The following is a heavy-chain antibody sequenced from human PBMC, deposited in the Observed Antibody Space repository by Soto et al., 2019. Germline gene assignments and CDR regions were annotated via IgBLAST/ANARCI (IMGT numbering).Heavy chain of an antibody. Sequence: QVQLVESGGGVVQPGRSLRLSCAASGFTFSSYAMHWVRQAPGKGLEWVAVISYDGSNKYYADSVKGRFTISRNNSKNTLYLRMNSLRAEDTAVYYCARSGRIVGATGSHDAFDIWGQGTMVTVSS. D-gene: IGHD1-26*01. CDR3: ARSGRIVGATGSHDAFDI. V-gene: IGHV3-30-3*01. J-gene: IGHJ3*02. CDR2: ISYDGSNK. CDR1: GFTFSSYA.